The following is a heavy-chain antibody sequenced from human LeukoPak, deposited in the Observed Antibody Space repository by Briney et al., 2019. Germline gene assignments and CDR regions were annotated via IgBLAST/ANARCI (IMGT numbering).Heavy chain of an antibody. CDR1: GFTFSSYA. J-gene: IGHJ4*02. V-gene: IGHV3-23*01. CDR2: ISASGGST. D-gene: IGHD4-17*01. CDR3: ARGNGDYSLDY. Sequence: PGGSLRLSCVASGFTFSSYAMTWVRQAPGKGLEWVSTISASGGSTSYADSVKGRFTISRDNSKNTLFLQMNSLRAADTAVFYCARGNGDYSLDYWGQGTLVTVSS.